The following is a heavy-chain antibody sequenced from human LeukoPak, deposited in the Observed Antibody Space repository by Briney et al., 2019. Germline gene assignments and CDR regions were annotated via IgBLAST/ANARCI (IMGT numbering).Heavy chain of an antibody. Sequence: SETLSLTCTVSGGSISSYYWSWIRQPAGKGLEWIGRIYTSGSTNYNPSLKSRVSISVDTSKTHFSLKLSSVTAADTAVYYCARDRGRDGSDYWGQGTLVTVSS. D-gene: IGHD5-24*01. CDR3: ARDRGRDGSDY. V-gene: IGHV4-4*07. J-gene: IGHJ4*02. CDR2: IYTSGST. CDR1: GGSISSYY.